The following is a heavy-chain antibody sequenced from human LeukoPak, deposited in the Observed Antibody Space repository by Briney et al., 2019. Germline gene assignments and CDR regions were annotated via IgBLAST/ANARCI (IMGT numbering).Heavy chain of an antibody. CDR3: ARSYYYDSSHTADY. Sequence: SVKVSCKASGFTFTSSAMQWVRQARGQRLEWIGWIVVGSGNTNYAQKFQERVTITRDMSTSTAYMELNSLRAEDTAVYYCARSYYYDSSHTADYWGQGTLVTVSS. CDR2: IVVGSGNT. V-gene: IGHV1-58*02. J-gene: IGHJ4*02. D-gene: IGHD3-22*01. CDR1: GFTFTSSA.